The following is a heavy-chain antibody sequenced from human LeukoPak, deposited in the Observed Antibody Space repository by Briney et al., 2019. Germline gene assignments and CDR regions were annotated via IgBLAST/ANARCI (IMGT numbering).Heavy chain of an antibody. CDR3: ARFGDYGGY. CDR2: ISSSSSYI. CDR1: GGSISSYY. V-gene: IGHV3-21*01. J-gene: IGHJ4*02. D-gene: IGHD2-15*01. Sequence: PSETLSLTCTVSGGSISSYYWSWIRQPPGKGLEWVSSISSSSSYIYYADSVKGRFTISRDNAKNSLYLQMNSLRAEDTAVYYCARFGDYGGYWGQGTLVTVSS.